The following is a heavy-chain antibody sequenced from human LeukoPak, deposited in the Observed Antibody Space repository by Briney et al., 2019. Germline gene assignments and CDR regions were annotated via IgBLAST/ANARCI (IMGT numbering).Heavy chain of an antibody. CDR3: ARDSSMLRGPLVIYYFDF. CDR1: GFTFDDYA. J-gene: IGHJ4*02. CDR2: INWDGGST. Sequence: GGSLRLSCAASGFTFDDYAMHWVRQAPGKGLEWVSLINWDGGSTYYADSVKGRFTISRDNSKNTLYLQMNSLRVEDTAVYYCARDSSMLRGPLVIYYFDFWGQGTLVTVSS. D-gene: IGHD3-10*01. V-gene: IGHV3-43D*03.